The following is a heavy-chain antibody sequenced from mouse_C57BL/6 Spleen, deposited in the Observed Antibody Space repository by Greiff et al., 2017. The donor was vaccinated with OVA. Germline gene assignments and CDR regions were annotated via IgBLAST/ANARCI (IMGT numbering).Heavy chain of an antibody. Sequence: VKLMESGPGLVAPSQSLSITCTVSGFSLTSYAISWVRQPPGKGLEWLGVIWTGGGTNYNSALKSRLSISKDNSKSQVFLKMNSLQTDDTARYYCARRSGSSYYYAMDYWGQGTSVTVSS. CDR1: GFSLTSYA. V-gene: IGHV2-9-1*01. D-gene: IGHD3-2*02. CDR3: ARRSGSSYYYAMDY. J-gene: IGHJ4*01. CDR2: IWTGGGT.